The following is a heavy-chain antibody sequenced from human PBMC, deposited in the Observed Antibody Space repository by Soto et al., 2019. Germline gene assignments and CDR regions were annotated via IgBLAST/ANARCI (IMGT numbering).Heavy chain of an antibody. V-gene: IGHV4-59*01. CDR3: ARVYGRGAFDI. CDR1: GGSISSWY. CDR2: IYYSGST. D-gene: IGHD2-2*02. Sequence: QVQLQESGPGLVKPSETLSLTCTVSGGSISSWYWSWIRQPPGKGLEWIGYIYYSGSTNYKPSLKSRVTISADTSKNQFSLKLSSVTAADTAVYYCARVYGRGAFDIWGQGTMLTLSS. J-gene: IGHJ3*02.